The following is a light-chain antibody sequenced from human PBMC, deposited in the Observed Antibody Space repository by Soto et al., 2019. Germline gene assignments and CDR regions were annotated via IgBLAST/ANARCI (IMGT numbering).Light chain of an antibody. V-gene: IGKV1-5*03. CDR3: QQYSSYSYT. CDR2: KES. J-gene: IGKJ2*01. CDR1: QSISAW. Sequence: DIQTTQSPSTLSASVGDRVTITCRASQSISAWVAWYQQKPGKAPKLLIYKESTLQTGVPSRFSGSGSGTEFTLTISSLQPDDFATYYCQQYSSYSYTFGQGTKLEIK.